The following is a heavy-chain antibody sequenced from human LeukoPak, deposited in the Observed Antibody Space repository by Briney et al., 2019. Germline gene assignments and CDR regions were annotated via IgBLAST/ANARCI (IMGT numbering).Heavy chain of an antibody. CDR1: GGSISSSSYY. Sequence: SETLSLTCTVSGGSISSSSYYWGWIRQPPGKGLEWIGSIYHSGSTYYNPSLKSRVTISVDTSKNQFSLKLSSVTAADTAVYYCARLQARSIWVATYFDYWGQGTLVTVSS. CDR2: IYHSGST. CDR3: ARLQARSIWVATYFDY. V-gene: IGHV4-39*07. D-gene: IGHD5-12*01. J-gene: IGHJ4*02.